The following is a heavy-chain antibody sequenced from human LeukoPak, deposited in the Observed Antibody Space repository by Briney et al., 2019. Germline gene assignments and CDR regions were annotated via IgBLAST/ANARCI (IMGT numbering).Heavy chain of an antibody. CDR3: VRIPNSAGFPNWFDP. J-gene: IGHJ5*02. V-gene: IGHV3-7*01. CDR2: IKQDGSEK. D-gene: IGHD6-19*01. Sequence: PGGSLRLSCAASGSTFSGYWMNWVRQVPGKGLEWVANIKQDGSEKYYVDSVKGRFTISRDNAKNSLYLQMNSLRAEDTAVYYCVRIPNSAGFPNWFDPWGQGTLVTVSS. CDR1: GSTFSGYW.